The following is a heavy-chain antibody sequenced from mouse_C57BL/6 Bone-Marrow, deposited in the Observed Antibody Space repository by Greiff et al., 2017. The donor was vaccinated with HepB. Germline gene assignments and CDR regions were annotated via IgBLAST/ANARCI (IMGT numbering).Heavy chain of an antibody. V-gene: IGHV5-6*01. CDR3: ARHDPYAMDY. J-gene: IGHJ4*01. CDR1: GFTFSSYG. CDR2: ISSGGSYP. Sequence: EVKLMESGGDLVKPGGSLKLSCAASGFTFSSYGMSWVRQTPDKRLEWVATISSGGSYPYYPDSVKGRFTISRDNANNTLYLQMSSLKSEDTAMYYCARHDPYAMDYWDQGTSVTVSS.